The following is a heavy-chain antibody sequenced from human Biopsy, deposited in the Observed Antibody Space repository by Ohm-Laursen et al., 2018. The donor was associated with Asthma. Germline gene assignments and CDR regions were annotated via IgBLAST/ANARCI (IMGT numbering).Heavy chain of an antibody. D-gene: IGHD2-2*01. V-gene: IGHV1-69*13. Sequence: GASVKVSCKSLGGTFNTYVIGWVRQAPGQGLEWMGGINSVFGTTNCPQKFQDRATITADDSTSTVYMELSSLRSEDTAVYYCARKAGSCISRTCYSLDFWGQGTLVTVSS. CDR3: ARKAGSCISRTCYSLDF. CDR1: GGTFNTYV. CDR2: INSVFGTT. J-gene: IGHJ4*02.